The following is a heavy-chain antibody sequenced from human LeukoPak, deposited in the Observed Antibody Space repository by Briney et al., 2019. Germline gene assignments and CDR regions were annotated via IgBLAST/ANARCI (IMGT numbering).Heavy chain of an antibody. J-gene: IGHJ3*02. CDR2: ISYDGSNK. V-gene: IGHV3-30*04. CDR1: GFTFSSYA. D-gene: IGHD6-13*01. CDR3: ARRGDSSSWYDAFDI. Sequence: PGGSLRLSCAASGFTFSSYAMHWVRQAPGKGLEWVAVISYDGSNKYYADSVKGRFTISRDNSKNTLYLQMNSLRAEDTVVYYCARRGDSSSWYDAFDIWGQGTMVTVSS.